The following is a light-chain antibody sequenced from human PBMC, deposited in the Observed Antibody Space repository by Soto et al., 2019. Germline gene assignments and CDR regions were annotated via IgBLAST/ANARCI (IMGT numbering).Light chain of an antibody. J-gene: IGKJ4*01. Sequence: EIVLTQSPATLSLSPGERATLSCGPSQTVSSSYLAWYQQKPGLAPRLLIYDASSRATGIPDRFSGSGSGTDFTLTISRLEPEDFAVYYCQQYSTSPTFGGGTKVDIK. V-gene: IGKV3D-20*01. CDR2: DAS. CDR3: QQYSTSPT. CDR1: QTVSSSY.